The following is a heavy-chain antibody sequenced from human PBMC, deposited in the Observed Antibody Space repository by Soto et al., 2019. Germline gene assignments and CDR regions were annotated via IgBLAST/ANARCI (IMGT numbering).Heavy chain of an antibody. CDR2: IWYDGSNK. CDR1: GFTFTSYG. Sequence: QVQLVESGGGVVQPGRSLRISCAASGFTFTSYGMHWVRQAPGKGLEWVAFIWYDGSNKYYGDSVKGRFTISRDNSKNTLYLQMNSLRAEDTAVYYCARDRGGDCYFCMDVWGQGTTVTVSS. D-gene: IGHD2-21*02. V-gene: IGHV3-33*01. CDR3: ARDRGGDCYFCMDV. J-gene: IGHJ6*02.